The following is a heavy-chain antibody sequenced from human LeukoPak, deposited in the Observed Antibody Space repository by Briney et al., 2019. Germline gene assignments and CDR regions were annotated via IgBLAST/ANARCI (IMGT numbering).Heavy chain of an antibody. V-gene: IGHV4-4*02. D-gene: IGHD3-16*02. Sequence: SETLSLTCAVSGGSISSTNWWSWLRQPPGKGLEWIGEIYHSGSTNYNPSLKSRVTISVDTSKHEFSLKLSSVTAADTAVYYCARGDGVITLGGVIAPGYFDFWGRGTLVTVSS. CDR3: ARGDGVITLGGVIAPGYFDF. J-gene: IGHJ2*01. CDR2: IYHSGST. CDR1: GGSISSTNW.